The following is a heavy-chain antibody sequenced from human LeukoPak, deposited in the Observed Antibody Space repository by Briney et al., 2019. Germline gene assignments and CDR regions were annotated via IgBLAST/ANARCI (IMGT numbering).Heavy chain of an antibody. D-gene: IGHD2-21*02. CDR3: AKYYYSGDSPFDY. CDR2: ISANSGGT. J-gene: IGHJ4*02. CDR1: GFTFSSYA. Sequence: PGGSLRLSCAASGFTFSSYAMTWVRQAPGKGLEWVSAISANSGGTYYADSVRGRFTISRDNSKNTLDLQMSSLRAEDTAIYYCAKYYYSGDSPFDYWGQGTLVTVSS. V-gene: IGHV3-23*01.